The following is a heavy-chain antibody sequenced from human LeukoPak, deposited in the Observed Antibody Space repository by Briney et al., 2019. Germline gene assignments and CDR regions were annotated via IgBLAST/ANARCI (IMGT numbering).Heavy chain of an antibody. CDR2: IRYDGSNK. V-gene: IGHV3-30*02. CDR3: ATRPERYSSSAGDAFDI. J-gene: IGHJ3*02. CDR1: GFTFSSYG. D-gene: IGHD6-6*01. Sequence: PGRSLRLSCAASGFTFSSYGMHWVRQAPGKGLEWVAFIRYDGSNKYYADSVKGRFTISRDNSKNTLYLQMNSLRAEDTAVYYCATRPERYSSSAGDAFDIWGQGTMVTVSS.